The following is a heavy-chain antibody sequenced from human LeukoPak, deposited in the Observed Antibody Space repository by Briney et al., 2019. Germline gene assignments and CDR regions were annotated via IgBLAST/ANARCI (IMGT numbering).Heavy chain of an antibody. Sequence: GGSLRLSCAASGFTFSSYAMSWVRQAPGKGLEWVAGISASGGVTYYTDSVKGRFTISRDTSKSTVYLQMHSLRVDDAAVYFCAKGGIYGDCGAFWGQGTLVAVSS. J-gene: IGHJ4*02. CDR3: AKGGIYGDCGAF. CDR2: ISASGGVT. V-gene: IGHV3-23*01. D-gene: IGHD4-17*01. CDR1: GFTFSSYA.